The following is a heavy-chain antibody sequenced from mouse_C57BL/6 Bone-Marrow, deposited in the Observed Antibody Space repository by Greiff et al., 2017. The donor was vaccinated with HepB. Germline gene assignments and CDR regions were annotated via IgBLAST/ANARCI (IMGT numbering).Heavy chain of an antibody. D-gene: IGHD4-1*01. CDR1: GYTFTDYY. J-gene: IGHJ3*01. CDR2: INPYNGGT. Sequence: VQLQQSGPVLVKPGASVKMSCKASGYTFTDYYMNWVKQSHGKRLEWIGVINPYNGGTSYNQKFKGKATLTVDKSSSTAYMELNSLTSEDSAVYYCARFLTGTVYWGQGTLVTVSA. CDR3: ARFLTGTVY. V-gene: IGHV1-19*01.